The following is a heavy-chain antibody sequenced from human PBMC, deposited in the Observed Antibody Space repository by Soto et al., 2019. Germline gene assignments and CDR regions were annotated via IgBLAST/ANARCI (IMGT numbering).Heavy chain of an antibody. CDR3: ARVCRIVWPDYSLFDS. V-gene: IGHV3-7*05. D-gene: IGHD2-15*01. J-gene: IGHJ5*01. Sequence: GGSLRLSCAASGFTFSIYNMTWVRQAPGKGLEWVATIKQDGSDKYYVDSVKGRFTISSDNAKNSVYLQMNSLTAEDTAVYFCARVCRIVWPDYSLFDSWGQGTLVT. CDR1: GFTFSIYN. CDR2: IKQDGSDK.